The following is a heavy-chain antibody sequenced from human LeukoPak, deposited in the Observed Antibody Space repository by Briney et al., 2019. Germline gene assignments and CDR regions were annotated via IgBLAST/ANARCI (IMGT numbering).Heavy chain of an antibody. CDR2: IYSGGST. V-gene: IGHV3-66*01. J-gene: IGHJ4*02. CDR3: AKTTVTLYYFDY. CDR1: GFTFSSYW. Sequence: PGGSLRLSCAASGFTFSSYWMHWVRQAPGKGLEWVSVIYSGGSTYYADSVKGRFTISRDNSKNTLYLQMNSLRAEDTAVYYCAKTTVTLYYFDYWGQGTLVTVSS. D-gene: IGHD4-17*01.